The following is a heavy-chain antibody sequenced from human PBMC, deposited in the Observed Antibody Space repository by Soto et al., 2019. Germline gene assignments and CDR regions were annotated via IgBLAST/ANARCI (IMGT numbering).Heavy chain of an antibody. D-gene: IGHD2-15*01. J-gene: IGHJ5*02. CDR1: GYSFTNYG. Sequence: ASVKVSCKASGYSFTNYGISWVRQAPGQGLEWMGWISAYSGDTCYAQKLQGRVTMTTDKSTNTANMDLRSLRSDDTAVYYCARDLGYCSGGSCYHRWFDPWGQGTLVTVSS. V-gene: IGHV1-18*01. CDR2: ISAYSGDT. CDR3: ARDLGYCSGGSCYHRWFDP.